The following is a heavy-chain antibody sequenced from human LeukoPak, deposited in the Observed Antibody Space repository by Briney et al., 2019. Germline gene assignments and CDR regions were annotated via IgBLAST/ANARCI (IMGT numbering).Heavy chain of an antibody. CDR3: ARSPYSSGWSPFDY. D-gene: IGHD6-19*01. Sequence: ASVKVSCKASGYTFTGYYMHWVRQAPGQGLEWMEWINPNSGGTNYAQKFQGRVTMTRDTSISTAYMELSRLRSDDTAVYYCARSPYSSGWSPFDYWGQGTLVTVSS. CDR2: INPNSGGT. CDR1: GYTFTGYY. J-gene: IGHJ4*02. V-gene: IGHV1-2*02.